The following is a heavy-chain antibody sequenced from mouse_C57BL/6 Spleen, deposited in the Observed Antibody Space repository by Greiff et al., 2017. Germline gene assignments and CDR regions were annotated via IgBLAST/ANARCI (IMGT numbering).Heavy chain of an antibody. CDR2: IYPRSGNT. CDR3: ARSITTVVALYYYAMDY. D-gene: IGHD1-1*01. V-gene: IGHV1-81*01. Sequence: VQLQQSGAELARPGASVKLSCKASGYTFTSSGISWVKQRTGQGLEWIGEIYPRSGNTYYNEKFKGKATLTADKSSSTAYMELRSLTSEDSAVYFCARSITTVVALYYYAMDYWGQGTSVTVSS. CDR1: GYTFTSSG. J-gene: IGHJ4*01.